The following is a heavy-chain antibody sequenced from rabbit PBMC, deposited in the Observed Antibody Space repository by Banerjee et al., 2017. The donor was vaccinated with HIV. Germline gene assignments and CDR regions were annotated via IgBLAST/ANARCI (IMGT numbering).Heavy chain of an antibody. D-gene: IGHD1-1*01. CDR2: INSSSRNV. CDR1: GFSFNNNYV. V-gene: IGHV1S45*01. CDR3: ARDLAGVSGWNLNL. J-gene: IGHJ4*01. Sequence: QAQLEESGGDLVKPEGSLTITCTASGFSFNNNYVICWVRQAPGKGLEGFVCINSSSRNVACAGWATGRLSISKTSSTTVTQLMTSLTAADTATYLCARDLAGVSGWNLNLWGPGTLVTVS.